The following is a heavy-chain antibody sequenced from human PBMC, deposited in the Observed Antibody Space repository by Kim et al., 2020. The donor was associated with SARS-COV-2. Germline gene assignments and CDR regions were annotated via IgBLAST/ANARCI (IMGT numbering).Heavy chain of an antibody. CDR3: AREFQVIVVVPAANVARGGWFDP. CDR1: GGSISSGGYY. D-gene: IGHD2-2*01. Sequence: SETLSLTCTVSGGSISSGGYYWSWIRQHPGKGLEWIGYIYYSGSTYYNPSLKSRVTISVDTSKNQFSLKLSSVTAADTAVYYCAREFQVIVVVPAANVARGGWFDPWGQGTLVTVSS. CDR2: IYYSGST. V-gene: IGHV4-31*03. J-gene: IGHJ5*02.